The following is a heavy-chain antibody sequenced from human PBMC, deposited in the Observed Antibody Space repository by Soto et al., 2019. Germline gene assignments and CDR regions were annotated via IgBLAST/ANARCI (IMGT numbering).Heavy chain of an antibody. CDR1: GGSFSGYY. V-gene: IGHV4-34*01. D-gene: IGHD3-9*01. CDR3: ASLYYDILTGYPVFYGMDV. CDR2: INHSGST. Sequence: PSETLSLTCAVYGGSFSGYYWIWIRQPPGKGLEWIGEINHSGSTNYNPSLKSRVTISVDTSKNQFALNLSSVTAADTAVYYCASLYYDILTGYPVFYGMDVWGQGTTVTVSS. J-gene: IGHJ6*02.